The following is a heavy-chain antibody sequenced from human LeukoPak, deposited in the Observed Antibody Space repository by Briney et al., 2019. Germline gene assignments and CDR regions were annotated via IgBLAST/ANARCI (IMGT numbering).Heavy chain of an antibody. Sequence: SETLSLTCTVSGGSISSYYWSWIRQPLGKGLEWIGYIYYSGSTNYNPSLKSRVTISVDTSKNQFSLKLSSVTAADTAVYYCAKMRRYCSGGSCSIHFDYWGQGTLVTVSS. J-gene: IGHJ4*02. CDR1: GGSISSYY. D-gene: IGHD2-15*01. V-gene: IGHV4-59*01. CDR3: AKMRRYCSGGSCSIHFDY. CDR2: IYYSGST.